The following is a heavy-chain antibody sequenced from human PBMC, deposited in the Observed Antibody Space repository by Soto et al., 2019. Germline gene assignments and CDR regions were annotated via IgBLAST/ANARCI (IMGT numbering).Heavy chain of an antibody. J-gene: IGHJ4*02. CDR3: ARGMTPPGAPAWYYFDS. Sequence: PSGTLSLTCTVSGASITGSFFWSWIRQPAGKGLEWIGRFPLSGTTNYNPSLRSRVTMSADVSKNQFSLRPTSVTAADTALYYCARGMTPPGAPAWYYFDSWGQGTLVTVSS. CDR1: GASITGSFF. D-gene: IGHD2-8*02. V-gene: IGHV4-4*07. CDR2: FPLSGTT.